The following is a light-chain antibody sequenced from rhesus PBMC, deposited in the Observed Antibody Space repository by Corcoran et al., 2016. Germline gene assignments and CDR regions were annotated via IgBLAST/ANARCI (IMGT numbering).Light chain of an antibody. CDR3: QQGYSTPWT. Sequence: DIQMSQSPSSLSASVGDKVTITCRASQGISNALAWYQQKPGKAPKLLIYAASRLESGVPSRLSGSRSWTDFPLTLSSLQPEDFATYYCQQGYSTPWTFGQGTKVEIK. J-gene: IGKJ1*01. V-gene: IGKV1-33*02. CDR2: AAS. CDR1: QGISNA.